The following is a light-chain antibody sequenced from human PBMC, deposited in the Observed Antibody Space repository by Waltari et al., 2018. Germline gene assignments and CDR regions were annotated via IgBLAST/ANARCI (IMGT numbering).Light chain of an antibody. Sequence: EIVLTQSPATLSLSPGERANLSCRASQSVSYYLAWYQQRPGQAPRLLIYDTSHRATGIRDRFSGSGSETDFTLTISSLEPEDFAVYYCQQRRNWPLTFGGGTKVEIK. V-gene: IGKV3-11*01. CDR1: QSVSYY. CDR3: QQRRNWPLT. J-gene: IGKJ4*01. CDR2: DTS.